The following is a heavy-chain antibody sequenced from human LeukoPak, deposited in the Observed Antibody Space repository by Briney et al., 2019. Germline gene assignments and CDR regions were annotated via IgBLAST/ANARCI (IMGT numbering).Heavy chain of an antibody. D-gene: IGHD2-15*01. CDR1: GGSISSSSYH. V-gene: IGHV4-39*01. Sequence: PSETLSLTCTVSGGSISSSSYHWGWIRQPPGKGLEWIGSIYYTGTTYYNPSLKSRVTISVDTSKNQFSLKVSSVTAADTAVYYCARGYCSGGTCYGYFDLWGRGTLVTVSS. CDR2: IYYTGTT. CDR3: ARGYCSGGTCYGYFDL. J-gene: IGHJ2*01.